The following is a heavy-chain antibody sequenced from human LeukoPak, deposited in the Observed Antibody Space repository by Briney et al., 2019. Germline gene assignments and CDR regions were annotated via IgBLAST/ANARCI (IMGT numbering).Heavy chain of an antibody. J-gene: IGHJ3*02. CDR2: ISGSGGST. CDR3: AKVILLWSGEPIPDGFDI. CDR1: GFTFSSYA. D-gene: IGHD3-10*01. Sequence: PGGSLRLSCAASGFTFSSYAMTWVRQAPGKGLEWFSGISGSGGSTYYADSVKGRFTISRDNSKNTMYLQMNSLRAEDTAVYYCAKVILLWSGEPIPDGFDIWGQGTMVTVSS. V-gene: IGHV3-23*01.